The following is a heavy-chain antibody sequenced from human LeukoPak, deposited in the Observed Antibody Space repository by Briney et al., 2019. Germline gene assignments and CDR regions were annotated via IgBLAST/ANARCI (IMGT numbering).Heavy chain of an antibody. D-gene: IGHD3-22*01. Sequence: KPSETLSLTCTVSGGSISSYYWSWIRQPPGKGLQWIGYVYGGGATIYNPSLKSRLTMSLDTPKSHFSLNLGSVTAADTAIYYCARQDYYDDSGFRGRAFDVWGQGTMVAVSS. CDR3: ARQDYYDDSGFRGRAFDV. V-gene: IGHV4-59*08. J-gene: IGHJ3*01. CDR1: GGSISSYY. CDR2: VYGGGAT.